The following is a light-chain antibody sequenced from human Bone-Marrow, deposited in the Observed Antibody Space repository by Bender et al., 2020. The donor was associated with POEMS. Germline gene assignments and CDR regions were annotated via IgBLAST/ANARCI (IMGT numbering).Light chain of an antibody. J-gene: IGLJ3*02. CDR1: RRNVGNYNY. Sequence: QSSLTQPRSVSGSPGQSVTISCTGTRRNVGNYNYVSWYVQHPGQAPKLIIHDVTERPSGVPARFSGSKSGTSASLAISDIQSEDEGDYYCSSWDDSLSGWVFGGGTTLTVL. CDR3: SSWDDSLSGWV. V-gene: IGLV2-11*01. CDR2: DVT.